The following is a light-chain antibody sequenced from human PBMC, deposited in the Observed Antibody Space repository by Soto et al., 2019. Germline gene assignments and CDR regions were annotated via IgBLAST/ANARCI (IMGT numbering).Light chain of an antibody. V-gene: IGLV2-14*01. Sequence: QSALTQPASVSGSPGRSITISCTGTSSDVGGYNYVSWYQQHPGKAPKLMIYEVSDRPSGVSNRFSGSKSGNTASLTISGLQAEDEADYYCSSYTSSTTLVFGTATKVTV. CDR1: SSDVGGYNY. CDR3: SSYTSSTTLV. CDR2: EVS. J-gene: IGLJ1*01.